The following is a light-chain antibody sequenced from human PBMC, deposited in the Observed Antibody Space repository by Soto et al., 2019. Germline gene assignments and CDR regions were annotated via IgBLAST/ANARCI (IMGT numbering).Light chain of an antibody. Sequence: SALTQPASVSGSPGQSNTISCTGTSSDVGGYNYVSWYQQHPGKAPKLMIYDVSNRPSGVSNRFSGSKSGNTASLTISGLQAEDEADYYCASYTTTFSYVFGSGTKLTVL. CDR1: SSDVGGYNY. J-gene: IGLJ1*01. V-gene: IGLV2-14*01. CDR2: DVS. CDR3: ASYTTTFSYV.